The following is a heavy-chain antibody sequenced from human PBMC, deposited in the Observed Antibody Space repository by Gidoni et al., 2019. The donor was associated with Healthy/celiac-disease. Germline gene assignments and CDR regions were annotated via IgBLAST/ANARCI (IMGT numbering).Heavy chain of an antibody. CDR2: FDPEDGET. CDR3: ATDRRRGSLDPPPAFDI. V-gene: IGHV1-24*01. Sequence: GLEWMGGFDPEDGETIYAQKFQGRVTMTEDTSTDTAYMELSSLRSEDTAVYYCATDRRRGSLDPPPAFDIWGQGTMVTVSS. J-gene: IGHJ3*02. D-gene: IGHD1-26*01.